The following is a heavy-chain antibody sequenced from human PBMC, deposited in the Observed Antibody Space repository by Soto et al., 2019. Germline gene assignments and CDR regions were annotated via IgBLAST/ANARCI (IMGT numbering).Heavy chain of an antibody. J-gene: IGHJ5*02. V-gene: IGHV4-39*01. CDR1: GGSISSSSDY. CDR3: ARRVRTAMLNWCDP. D-gene: IGHD5-18*01. CDR2: IYYSGST. Sequence: SQTLCLTCTVSGGSISSSSDYWGWIRQPPGKGLEWIGSIYYSGSTYYNPSLKSRVTISVDTSKNQFSLKLSSVTAADTAVYYCARRVRTAMLNWCDPWGQGTLVTV.